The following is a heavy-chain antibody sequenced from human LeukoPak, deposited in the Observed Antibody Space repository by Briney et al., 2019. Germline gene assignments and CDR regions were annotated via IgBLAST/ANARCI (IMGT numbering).Heavy chain of an antibody. J-gene: IGHJ3*02. CDR1: VFSFSSYW. Sequence: PGGSLRLSCAASVFSFSSYWMNWVRQAPGKGLEWVCNIKEDGSEKYYVDSVKGRFTTSRDNAKNSLYLQMNSLSDEETGVYYCARGRSNSCHIWGQGTMVTVSS. CDR2: IKEDGSEK. CDR3: ARGRSNSCHI. D-gene: IGHD5-24*01. V-gene: IGHV3-7*05.